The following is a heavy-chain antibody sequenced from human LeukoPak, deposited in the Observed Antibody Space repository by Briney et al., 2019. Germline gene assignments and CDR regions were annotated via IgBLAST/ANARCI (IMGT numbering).Heavy chain of an antibody. V-gene: IGHV3-21*01. J-gene: IGHJ6*03. CDR3: ARPSTGSYSYYMDV. D-gene: IGHD1-14*01. Sequence: GGSLRLSCAASGFTFSSYSMNWVRQAPGKGLEWVSSISSSSSYIYYADSVKGRFTISRDNAKNSLYLQMNSLRAEDTAVYYCARPSTGSYSYYMDVWGKGTTVTVSS. CDR2: ISSSSSYI. CDR1: GFTFSSYS.